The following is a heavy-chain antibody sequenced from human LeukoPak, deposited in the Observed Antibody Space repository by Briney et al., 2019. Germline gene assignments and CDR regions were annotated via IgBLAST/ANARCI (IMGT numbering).Heavy chain of an antibody. V-gene: IGHV3-11*04. D-gene: IGHD3-22*01. Sequence: PGGSLRLSCLASGFTFRDFYMSWIRQAPGKGLEWVSYISSSGSAIFYADSVKGRFTISRDNAKNSLYLQMNSLRAEDTAVYYCASYYYDSSGYRDDYGMDVWGQGTTVTVSS. CDR2: ISSSGSAI. J-gene: IGHJ6*02. CDR3: ASYYYDSSGYRDDYGMDV. CDR1: GFTFRDFY.